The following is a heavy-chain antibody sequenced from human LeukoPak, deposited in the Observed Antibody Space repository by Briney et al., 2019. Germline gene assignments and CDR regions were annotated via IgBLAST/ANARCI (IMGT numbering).Heavy chain of an antibody. CDR3: ARDPTSSWETAFDM. CDR1: GFTFSRYS. V-gene: IGHV3-21*01. Sequence: GSLRLSCAASGFTFSRYSMNWVRQAPGKGLEWVSSISTSSSYMYYADSLKGRFTISRDNAKNSLYLQMNSLRADDTAVYYCARDPTSSWETAFDMWGQGTMVTVSS. J-gene: IGHJ3*02. CDR2: ISTSSSYM. D-gene: IGHD1-26*01.